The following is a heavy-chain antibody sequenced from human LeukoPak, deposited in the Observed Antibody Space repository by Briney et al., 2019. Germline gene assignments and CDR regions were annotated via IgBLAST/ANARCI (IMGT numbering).Heavy chain of an antibody. CDR3: AREPKETVAGFDY. CDR2: INHSGST. Sequence: SETLSLTCAVYGGSFSGYYWSWIRQPPGKGLEWIGEINHSGSTYYNPSLKSRVTISVDTSKNQFSLKLSSVTAADTAVYYCAREPKETVAGFDYWGQGTLVTVSS. V-gene: IGHV4-34*01. D-gene: IGHD6-19*01. J-gene: IGHJ4*02. CDR1: GGSFSGYY.